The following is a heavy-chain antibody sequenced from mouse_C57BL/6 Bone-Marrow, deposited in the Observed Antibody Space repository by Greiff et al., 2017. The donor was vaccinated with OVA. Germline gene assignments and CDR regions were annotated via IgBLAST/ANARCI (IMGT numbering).Heavy chain of an antibody. CDR3: ATGATMVGY. V-gene: IGHV1-50*01. Sequence: QVQLQQSGAELVKPGASVKLSCKASGYTFTSYWMQWVKQRPGQGLEWIGEIDPSDSYTNYNQKFKGKATLTVDTSSSTAYMQLSSLTSEDSAVYYCATGATMVGYWGQGTTLT. CDR2: IDPSDSYT. D-gene: IGHD1-1*02. CDR1: GYTFTSYW. J-gene: IGHJ2*01.